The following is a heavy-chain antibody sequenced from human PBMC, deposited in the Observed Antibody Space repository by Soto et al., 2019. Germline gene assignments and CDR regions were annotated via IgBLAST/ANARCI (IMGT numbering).Heavy chain of an antibody. CDR2: ISYSGTT. Sequence: QLQLQESGPGLVKASETLSLTCSGSGGSISSSSYYWGWIRQPPGKGLEWIGSISYSGTTSYTPSLNRRVTISVDTSKNQFSLKLSFVTAADTAVYYCARHRSYNDAFDIWGQGTMVTVSS. CDR1: GGSISSSSYY. V-gene: IGHV4-39*01. CDR3: ARHRSYNDAFDI. D-gene: IGHD1-1*01. J-gene: IGHJ3*02.